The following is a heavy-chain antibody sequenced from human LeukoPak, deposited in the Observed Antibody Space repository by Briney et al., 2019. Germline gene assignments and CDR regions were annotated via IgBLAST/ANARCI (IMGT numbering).Heavy chain of an antibody. CDR1: GFTFTDYW. V-gene: IGHV3-7*01. Sequence: PGGSLRLSCAASGFTFTDYWMTWVRQAPGQGLQWVANINQDGSVKHYVDSVRGRFTISRDNSKNSLYLQMSGLGAEDTAVYYCSSSYAGNNHYWGHGTLVLVSS. J-gene: IGHJ4*01. CDR3: SSSYAGNNHY. D-gene: IGHD4-23*01. CDR2: INQDGSVK.